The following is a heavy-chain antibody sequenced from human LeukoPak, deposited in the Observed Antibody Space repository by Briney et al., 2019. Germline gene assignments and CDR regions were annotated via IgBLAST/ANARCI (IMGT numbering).Heavy chain of an antibody. CDR3: AGNDYGDYGVWFDP. D-gene: IGHD4-17*01. V-gene: IGHV1-2*02. J-gene: IGHJ5*02. CDR2: INPNSGGT. Sequence: ASVKVSCKASGYTFTGYYMHWVRQAPGQGLEWMGWINPNSGGTNYAQKFQGRVTMTRDTSISTAYMELSRLRSDDTAVYYCAGNDYGDYGVWFDPWGQGTLVTVSS. CDR1: GYTFTGYY.